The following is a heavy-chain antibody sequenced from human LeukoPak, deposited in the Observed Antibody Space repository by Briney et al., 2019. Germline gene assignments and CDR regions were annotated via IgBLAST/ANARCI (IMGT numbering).Heavy chain of an antibody. Sequence: SETLSLTCTVSGGSISSSSYYWGWIRQPPGKGLEWIGSIYYSGSTYYNPSLKSRVTISVDTSKNQFSLKLSSVTAADTAVYYCARDCSGGSCYYYYGMDVWGQGTTVTVSS. V-gene: IGHV4-39*02. J-gene: IGHJ6*02. CDR3: ARDCSGGSCYYYYGMDV. CDR2: IYYSGST. CDR1: GGSISSSSYY. D-gene: IGHD2-15*01.